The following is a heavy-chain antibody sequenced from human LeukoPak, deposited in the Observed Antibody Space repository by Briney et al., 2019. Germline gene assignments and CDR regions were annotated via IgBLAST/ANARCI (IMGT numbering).Heavy chain of an antibody. V-gene: IGHV3-23*01. J-gene: IGHJ4*02. CDR2: ISGSGGST. CDR3: AKQRAYATMTHFDY. D-gene: IGHD3-22*01. Sequence: VGSLRLSCGASGFTFSSYAMSWVRQAPGKGLEWVSAISGSGGSTYYADSVKGRFTISRDNSKNTLYLQMNSLRAEDTAVYYCAKQRAYATMTHFDYWGQGTLVTVSS. CDR1: GFTFSSYA.